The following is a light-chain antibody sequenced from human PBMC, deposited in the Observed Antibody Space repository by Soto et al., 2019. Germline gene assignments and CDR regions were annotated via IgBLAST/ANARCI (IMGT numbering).Light chain of an antibody. CDR3: QHYNTYSGT. CDR2: RAS. J-gene: IGKJ3*01. Sequence: DIHMTQSPSTLSASVGDRVTITCRASQNMKTWLAWFQQKPGKAPKLLIYRASSLESGGPSRFSGSGSGTEFTLTISSLQPDDFSTYYCQHYNTYSGTFGPGTKVDIK. CDR1: QNMKTW. V-gene: IGKV1-5*03.